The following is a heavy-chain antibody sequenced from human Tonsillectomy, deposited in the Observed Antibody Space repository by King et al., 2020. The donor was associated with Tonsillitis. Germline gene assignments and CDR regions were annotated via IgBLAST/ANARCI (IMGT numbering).Heavy chain of an antibody. D-gene: IGHD7-27*01. Sequence: VQLVESGGGVVQLGRSLRLSCAASGFTFSSYGMHWVRQAPGKGLEWVAVISYDGSNKYYADSVKGRFTISRDNSKNTLYLQMNSLRAEDTAVYYCAKGAGENWGWIHFDYWGQGTLVTVSS. CDR2: ISYDGSNK. CDR1: GFTFSSYG. V-gene: IGHV3-30*18. J-gene: IGHJ4*02. CDR3: AKGAGENWGWIHFDY.